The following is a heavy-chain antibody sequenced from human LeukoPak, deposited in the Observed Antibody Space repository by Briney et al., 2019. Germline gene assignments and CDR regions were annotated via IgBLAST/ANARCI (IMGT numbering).Heavy chain of an antibody. CDR1: GFTFSSYA. CDR2: ISGSGGST. Sequence: RAGGSLRLSCAASGFTFSSYAMSWVRQAPGKGLEWVSAISGSGGSTYYADSVKGRFTISRDNSKNTLYLQMNSLTAADTAVYYCARERSGQGSFDYWGLGTLVTVSS. D-gene: IGHD3-10*01. J-gene: IGHJ4*02. V-gene: IGHV3-23*01. CDR3: ARERSGQGSFDY.